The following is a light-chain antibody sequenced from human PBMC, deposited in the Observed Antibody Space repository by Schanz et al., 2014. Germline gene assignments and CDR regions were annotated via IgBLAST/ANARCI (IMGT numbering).Light chain of an antibody. CDR3: QQYGVSPIT. V-gene: IGKV3-20*01. Sequence: EIVMTQSPATLSVSPGERATLSCRASQSVSSNLAWYQQKPGQAPRLLIYGASSRATGIPDRFSGSGSGTDFTLTISRLEPEDFAVYYCQQYGVSPITFGQGTRLEI. CDR2: GAS. J-gene: IGKJ5*01. CDR1: QSVSSN.